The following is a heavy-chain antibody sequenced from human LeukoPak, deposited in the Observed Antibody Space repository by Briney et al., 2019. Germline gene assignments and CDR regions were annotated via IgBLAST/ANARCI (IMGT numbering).Heavy chain of an antibody. CDR2: IYYSGST. V-gene: IGHV4-30-4*07. Sequence: SETLSLTCTVSGYSISSGGYSWSWIRQPPGKGLEWIGYIYYSGSTYYNPSLKSRVTISVDTSKNQFSLKLSSVTAADTAVYYCATHGNTFTMVRGVISYYYMDVWGKGTTVTISS. CDR1: GYSISSGGYS. CDR3: ATHGNTFTMVRGVISYYYMDV. J-gene: IGHJ6*03. D-gene: IGHD3-10*01.